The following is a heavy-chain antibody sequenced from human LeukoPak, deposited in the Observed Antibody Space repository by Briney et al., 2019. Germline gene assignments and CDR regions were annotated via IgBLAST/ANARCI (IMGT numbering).Heavy chain of an antibody. V-gene: IGHV3-30*18. D-gene: IGHD4-17*01. CDR1: GFTFSRYG. Sequence: GGSLRLSCAASGFTFSRYGMHWVRQAPAKGLVWVAIISYDGGHTYFADSVKGRFTISRDDSKNTLYLQMNSLRAEDSAVYYCAKDISTRVYGELFDYWGQGTLVTVSS. CDR2: ISYDGGHT. CDR3: AKDISTRVYGELFDY. J-gene: IGHJ4*02.